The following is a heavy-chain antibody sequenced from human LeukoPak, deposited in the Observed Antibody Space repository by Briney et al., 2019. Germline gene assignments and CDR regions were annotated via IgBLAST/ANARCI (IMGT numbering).Heavy chain of an antibody. V-gene: IGHV4-61*01. CDR1: GGSVSSGSYY. D-gene: IGHD3-22*01. Sequence: SETLSLTCTVSGGSVSSGSYYWSWIRQPPGKGLEWIGYIYYSGSTNYNPSLKSRVTISVGTSKNQFSLKLSSVTAADTAVYYCARAVVYYDRSGYYYYYGMDVWGQGTTVTVSS. CDR3: ARAVVYYDRSGYYYYYGMDV. J-gene: IGHJ6*02. CDR2: IYYSGST.